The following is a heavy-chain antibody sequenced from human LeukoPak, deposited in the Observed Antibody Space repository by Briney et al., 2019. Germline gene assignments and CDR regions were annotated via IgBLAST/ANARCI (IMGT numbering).Heavy chain of an antibody. CDR2: IKQDGSEK. J-gene: IGHJ3*02. CDR3: ARPPYVDIVATNHDAFDI. V-gene: IGHV3-7*01. D-gene: IGHD5-12*01. CDR1: GFTFSSYW. Sequence: GGSLRLSCAASGFTFSSYWMSWVRQAPGKGLEWVANIKQDGSEKYYVDSVKGRFTISRDNAKNSLYLQMNSLRAEDTAVYYCARPPYVDIVATNHDAFDIWGQGTLVTVPS.